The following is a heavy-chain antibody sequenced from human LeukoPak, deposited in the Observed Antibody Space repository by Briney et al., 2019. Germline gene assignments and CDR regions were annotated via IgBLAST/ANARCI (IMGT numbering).Heavy chain of an antibody. CDR1: GGSISGSTYY. Sequence: ASETLSLTCTVSGGSISGSTYYWGWIRQPPGRGLEWIGSIYYSGSAYYNPSLKSRVTISVDTSKNQFSLRPSSVTAADTAVYYCARLVSSNWVDSWGQGILVTVSS. CDR2: IYYSGSA. V-gene: IGHV4-39*01. CDR3: ARLVSSNWVDS. J-gene: IGHJ5*01. D-gene: IGHD6-19*01.